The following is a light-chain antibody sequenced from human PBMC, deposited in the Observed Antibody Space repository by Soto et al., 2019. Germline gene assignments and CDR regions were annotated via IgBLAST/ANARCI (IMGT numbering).Light chain of an antibody. CDR2: GAS. CDR1: QSISNN. J-gene: IGKJ5*01. CDR3: QQYNEWPIT. V-gene: IGKV3D-15*01. Sequence: IVMTLSPSTLSVSPGERATLSCRASQSISNNLAWYQHKPGQAPRLLMYGASTRATGFPARFSGSGSGTEFTLTISSLQSEDFAVYSCQQYNEWPITFGQGTRLEIK.